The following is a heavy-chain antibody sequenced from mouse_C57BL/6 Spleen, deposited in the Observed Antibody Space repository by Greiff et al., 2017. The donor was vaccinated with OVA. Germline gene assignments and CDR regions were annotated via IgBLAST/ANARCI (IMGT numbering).Heavy chain of an antibody. CDR2: IDPSDSYT. J-gene: IGHJ4*01. D-gene: IGHD2-10*01. CDR3: ARRAYSYAMDY. V-gene: IGHV1-59*01. CDR1: GYTFTSYW. Sequence: QVQLQQPGAELVRPGTSVKLSCKASGYTFTSYWMHWVKQRPGQGLEWIGVIDPSDSYTNYNQKFKGKATLTVDTSSSTAYMQLSSLTSEDSAVYYCARRAYSYAMDYWGQGTSVTVSS.